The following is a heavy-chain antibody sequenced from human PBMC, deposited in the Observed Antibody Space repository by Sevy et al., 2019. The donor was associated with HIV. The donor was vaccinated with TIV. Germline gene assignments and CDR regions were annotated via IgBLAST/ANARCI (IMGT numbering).Heavy chain of an antibody. CDR2: ISSSGDVI. CDR1: GFSFSTYE. Sequence: GGSLRLSCAASGFSFSTYEMNWVRQAPGKGLEWVAYISSSGDVIYYADSVKGRFNISRDNAKKSVYLQMNSLRAEDTDVYYCARKMAIITRYFDYWGQGTLVTVSS. J-gene: IGHJ4*02. D-gene: IGHD5-12*01. CDR3: ARKMAIITRYFDY. V-gene: IGHV3-48*03.